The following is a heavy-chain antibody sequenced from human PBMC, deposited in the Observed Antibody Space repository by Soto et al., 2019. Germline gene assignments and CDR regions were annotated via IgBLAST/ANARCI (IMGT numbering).Heavy chain of an antibody. CDR3: ARETGLRSSGWSYYFDF. D-gene: IGHD6-19*01. CDR1: GFTLSSYS. V-gene: IGHV3-48*02. CDR2: ISGSGGTI. Sequence: EVQLVESGGGMVQPGGSLRVSCAASGFTLSSYSMHWVRQAPGKGLEWVSYISGSGGTIYYADSVKGRFTISRENAKNSPSVQMNSLRDEDTAVYFCARETGLRSSGWSYYFDFWGQGTRVTVSS. J-gene: IGHJ4*02.